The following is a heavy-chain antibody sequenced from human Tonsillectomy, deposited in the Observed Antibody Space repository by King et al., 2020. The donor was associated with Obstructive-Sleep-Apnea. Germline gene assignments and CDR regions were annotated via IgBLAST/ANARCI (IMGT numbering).Heavy chain of an antibody. CDR2: IIPMLSLV. D-gene: IGHD6-13*01. V-gene: IGHV1-69*09. CDR1: GGTFSSYA. Sequence: QLVQSGAEVRKPGSSVKVSCKASGGTFSSYAFNWVRQAPGQGLEWMGGIIPMLSLVNYAQRFQGRVTITADKSTSTAYMELSSLRSDDTAVYYCATFIAAGGTDQNYYYYYGMDVWGQGTTVTVSS. CDR3: ATFIAAGGTDQNYYYYYGMDV. J-gene: IGHJ6*02.